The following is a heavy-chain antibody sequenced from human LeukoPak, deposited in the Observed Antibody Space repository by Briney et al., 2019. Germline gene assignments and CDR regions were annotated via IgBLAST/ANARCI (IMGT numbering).Heavy chain of an antibody. Sequence: SETLSLTCAVYGGSFSGYYWSWIRQPPGKGLEWIGEINQSGSTNYNPSLKSRVTISVDTSKNQFSLKLSSVTAADTAVYYCARGLRVHHVVRGRKPNWFDPWGQGTLVTVSS. CDR3: ARGLRVHHVVRGRKPNWFDP. CDR2: INQSGST. CDR1: GGSFSGYY. D-gene: IGHD3-10*01. J-gene: IGHJ5*02. V-gene: IGHV4-34*01.